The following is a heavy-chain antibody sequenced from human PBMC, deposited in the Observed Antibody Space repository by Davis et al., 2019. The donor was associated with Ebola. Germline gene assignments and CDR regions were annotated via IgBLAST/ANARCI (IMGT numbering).Heavy chain of an antibody. D-gene: IGHD3-22*01. CDR1: GGSFSGYY. V-gene: IGHV4-34*01. Sequence: GSLRLSCAVYGGSFSGYYWSWIRQPPGKGLEWIGEINHSGSTNYNPSLKSRVTISVDTSKNQFSLKLSSVTAADTAVYYCARDSRYYYDSSGYHQHYYFDYWGQGTLVTVSS. CDR2: INHSGST. CDR3: ARDSRYYYDSSGYHQHYYFDY. J-gene: IGHJ4*02.